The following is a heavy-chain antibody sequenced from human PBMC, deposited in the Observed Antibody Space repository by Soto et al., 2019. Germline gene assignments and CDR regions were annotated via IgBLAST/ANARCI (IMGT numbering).Heavy chain of an antibody. J-gene: IGHJ6*02. D-gene: IGHD5-18*01. CDR1: GFTFSSYA. Sequence: QVQLVESGGGVVQPGRSLRLSCAASGFTFSSYAMHWVRQAPGKGLEWVAVISYDGSNKYYADSVKGRFTISRDNSKNTLYLQMNSLRAEDTAVYYCARGQATRDPAMAYGMDVWGQGTTVTVSS. CDR3: ARGQATRDPAMAYGMDV. V-gene: IGHV3-30-3*01. CDR2: ISYDGSNK.